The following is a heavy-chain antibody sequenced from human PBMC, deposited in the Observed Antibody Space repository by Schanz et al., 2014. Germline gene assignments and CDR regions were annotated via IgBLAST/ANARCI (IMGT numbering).Heavy chain of an antibody. CDR3: ARESVSRTRLFDP. D-gene: IGHD3-3*01. V-gene: IGHV1-2*02. Sequence: QVQLVQSGPAVKKPGASMKVSCLASGYSFTEYFLHWVRQAPGQGLEWMGWINPNSGETNYEQKFKGRVTLTSDTSISTAFMELSGLTSDDTAVYYCARESVSRTRLFDPWGQGTLVTVSS. CDR1: GYSFTEYF. CDR2: INPNSGET. J-gene: IGHJ5*02.